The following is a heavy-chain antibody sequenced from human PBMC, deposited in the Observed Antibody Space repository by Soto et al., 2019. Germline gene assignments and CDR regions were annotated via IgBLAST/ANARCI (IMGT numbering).Heavy chain of an antibody. V-gene: IGHV1-18*04. J-gene: IGHJ6*02. CDR2: ISAYNGNT. Sequence: ASVKVSCKSSGYTFINYYVHWVRQAPGQGLEWMGWISAYNGNTNYAQKLQGRVTMTTDTSTSTAYMELRSLRSDDTAVYYCASSYYYYYGMDVWGQGTTVTVSS. CDR3: ASSYYYYYGMDV. CDR1: GYTFINYY.